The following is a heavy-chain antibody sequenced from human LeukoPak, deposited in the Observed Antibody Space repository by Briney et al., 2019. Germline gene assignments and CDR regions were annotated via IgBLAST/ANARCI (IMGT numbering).Heavy chain of an antibody. J-gene: IGHJ4*02. CDR1: GFTFSSYG. V-gene: IGHV3-30*02. Sequence: PGGSLRLSCAASGFTFSSYGMHWVRQAPGKGLEWVAFIRYDGSNKYYADSVKGRFTISRDNSKNTLYLQMNSLRAEDTAVYYRAKSTSGAQLSLDYWGQGTLVTVSS. D-gene: IGHD2-15*01. CDR3: AKSTSGAQLSLDY. CDR2: IRYDGSNK.